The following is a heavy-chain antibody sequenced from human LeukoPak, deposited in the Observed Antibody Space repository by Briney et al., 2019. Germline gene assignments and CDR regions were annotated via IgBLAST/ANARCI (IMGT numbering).Heavy chain of an antibody. J-gene: IGHJ4*02. D-gene: IGHD5-18*01. CDR1: GFTFSSYE. CDR3: ARGFRDTAMFLDY. Sequence: PGGSLRLSCAASGFTFSSYEMNWVRQAPGKELEWISAISGSSSNVYYAASVRGRLTISRDNAENSLYLQLNTMRAEDTAVYYCARGFRDTAMFLDYWGQGTLVTVSS. V-gene: IGHV3-48*03. CDR2: ISGSSSNV.